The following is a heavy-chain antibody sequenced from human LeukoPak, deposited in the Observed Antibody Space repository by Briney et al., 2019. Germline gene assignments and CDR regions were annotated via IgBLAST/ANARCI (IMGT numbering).Heavy chain of an antibody. J-gene: IGHJ3*02. D-gene: IGHD3-22*01. CDR3: AKDHVSGSTLLPYAFDI. CDR2: ISGSGGST. CDR1: GFTLSSYA. Sequence: GGSLRLSCAASGFTLSSYAMSGVRQAPGKGLEWVSAISGSGGSTYYADSVKGRFTISRDNSKNTLYLQMNSLRAEDTAVYYCAKDHVSGSTLLPYAFDIWGQGTMVTVSS. V-gene: IGHV3-23*01.